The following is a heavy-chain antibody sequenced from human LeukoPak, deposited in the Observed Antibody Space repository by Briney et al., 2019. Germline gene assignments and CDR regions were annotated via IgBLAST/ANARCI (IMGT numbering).Heavy chain of an antibody. D-gene: IGHD1-26*01. Sequence: GGSLRLSCAASGFTFNTYSMNWVRQAPGEGLEWVSVIYSGGSTYYADSVKGRLTISSDNSKNTLYLQINSLRAEDTAVYYCARSSAPLQVGDFDYWGQGTLVTVSS. CDR2: IYSGGST. CDR1: GFTFNTYS. V-gene: IGHV3-66*01. J-gene: IGHJ4*02. CDR3: ARSSAPLQVGDFDY.